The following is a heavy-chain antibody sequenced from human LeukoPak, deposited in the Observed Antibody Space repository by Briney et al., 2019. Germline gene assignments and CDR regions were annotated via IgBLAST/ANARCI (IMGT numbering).Heavy chain of an antibody. CDR1: GYTFTGYY. J-gene: IGHJ6*02. D-gene: IGHD6-19*01. V-gene: IGHV1-2*02. CDR3: ARGSSSGWYGMDV. CDR2: INPNSGGT. Sequence: ASVKVSCKASGYTFTGYYMHWVRQAPGQGLEWRGWINPNSGGTNYAQKFQGRVTMTRDTSISTAYMELSRLRSDDTAVYYCARGSSSGWYGMDVWGQGTTVTVSS.